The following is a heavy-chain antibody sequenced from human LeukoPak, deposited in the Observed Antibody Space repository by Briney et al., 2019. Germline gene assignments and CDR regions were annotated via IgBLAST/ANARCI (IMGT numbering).Heavy chain of an antibody. J-gene: IGHJ4*02. V-gene: IGHV1-2*02. Sequence: EASVKVSCKASGYTFTGYYMHWVRQAPGQGLEWMGWINPSSGGTNYAQKFQGRVTMTRDTSISTAYMELSRLRSDDTAVYYCARGITMVRGVIYFDYWGQGTLVTVSS. CDR1: GYTFTGYY. D-gene: IGHD3-10*01. CDR2: INPSSGGT. CDR3: ARGITMVRGVIYFDY.